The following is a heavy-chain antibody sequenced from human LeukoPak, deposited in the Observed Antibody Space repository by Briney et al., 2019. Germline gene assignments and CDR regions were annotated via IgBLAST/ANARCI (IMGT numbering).Heavy chain of an antibody. CDR2: ISYDGSNK. CDR1: GFTFSSYG. CDR3: AKDPYYSSSWLYYYYGMDV. Sequence: PGGSLRLSCAASGFTFSSYGMHWVRQAPGKGLEWVAVISYDGSNKYYADSVKGRFTISRDNSKNTMYLQMNSLRAEDTAVYYCAKDPYYSSSWLYYYYGMDVWGQGTPVTVSS. D-gene: IGHD6-13*01. V-gene: IGHV3-30*18. J-gene: IGHJ6*02.